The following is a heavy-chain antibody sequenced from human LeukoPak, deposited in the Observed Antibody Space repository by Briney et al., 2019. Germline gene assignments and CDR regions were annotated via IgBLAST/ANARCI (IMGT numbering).Heavy chain of an antibody. Sequence: HPGGSLRLSCAASGFTFSSYAMHWVRQAPGKGLEWVAVISYDGSSKHYADSVKGRFTISRDISKNTLSLQMNSLTAEGTAVYYCARDRHSGSFYGYFDYWGQGALVTVSS. J-gene: IGHJ4*02. CDR1: GFTFSSYA. CDR3: ARDRHSGSFYGYFDY. V-gene: IGHV3-30*04. D-gene: IGHD1-26*01. CDR2: ISYDGSSK.